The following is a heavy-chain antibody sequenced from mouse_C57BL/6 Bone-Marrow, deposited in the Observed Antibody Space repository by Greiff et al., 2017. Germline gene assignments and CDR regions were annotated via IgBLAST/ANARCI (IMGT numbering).Heavy chain of an antibody. Sequence: EVQLQQSGAELVRPGASVKLSCTASGFNIKDDYMHWVKQRPEQGLEWIGWIDPENGDTEYASKFQGKATITADTSSNTAYLQLSSLTSKDTAVYYCTERYFDVWGTGTTVTVSS. CDR3: TERYFDV. J-gene: IGHJ1*03. CDR2: IDPENGDT. CDR1: GFNIKDDY. V-gene: IGHV14-4*01.